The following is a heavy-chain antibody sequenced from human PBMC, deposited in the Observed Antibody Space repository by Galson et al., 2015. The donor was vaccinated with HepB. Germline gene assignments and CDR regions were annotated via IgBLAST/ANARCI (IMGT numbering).Heavy chain of an antibody. CDR1: GGTLSSYA. V-gene: IGHV1-69*01. Sequence: VKVSCKASGGTLSSYAISWVRQAPGQGLEWMGGIIPIFGTANYAQKFQGRVTITADESTSTAYMELSSLRSEDTAVYYCASTSAGYCSSTSCYRYYYYGMDVWGQGTTVTVSS. CDR3: ASTSAGYCSSTSCYRYYYYGMDV. CDR2: IIPIFGTA. D-gene: IGHD2-2*02. J-gene: IGHJ6*02.